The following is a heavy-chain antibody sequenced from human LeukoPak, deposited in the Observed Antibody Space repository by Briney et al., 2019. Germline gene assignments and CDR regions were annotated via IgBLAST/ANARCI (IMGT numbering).Heavy chain of an antibody. D-gene: IGHD2-15*01. CDR3: APRVVGSAPFDY. J-gene: IGHJ4*02. Sequence: GGSLRLSCAASGFTFNNHAMSWDRQAPGKGLEWVSTISGSGGRTYYADSVKGRFTISRDNSKNTLYLQMNNLRAEDTAVYYCAPRVVGSAPFDYWGQGTLVTVSS. CDR2: ISGSGGRT. V-gene: IGHV3-23*01. CDR1: GFTFNNHA.